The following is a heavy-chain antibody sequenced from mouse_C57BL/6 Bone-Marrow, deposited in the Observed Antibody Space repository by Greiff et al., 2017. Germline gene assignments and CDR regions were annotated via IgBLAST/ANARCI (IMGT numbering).Heavy chain of an antibody. J-gene: IGHJ1*03. CDR1: GYTFTSYW. V-gene: IGHV1-55*01. D-gene: IGHD2-5*01. CDR2: IYPGSGST. CDR3: ARPYYSNYWYFDV. Sequence: QVQLQQPGAELVKPGASVTMSCKASGYTFTSYWITWVKQRPGQGLEWIGDIYPGSGSTNYNEKFKSKARLTVYTSSSTAYMQHSSLTSEDSAVYYCARPYYSNYWYFDVWGTGTTVTVSS.